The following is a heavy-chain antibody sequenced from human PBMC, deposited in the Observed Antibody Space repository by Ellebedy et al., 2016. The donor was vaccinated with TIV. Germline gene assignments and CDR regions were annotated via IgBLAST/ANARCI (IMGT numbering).Heavy chain of an antibody. J-gene: IGHJ4*02. CDR3: ARGQGNGRSDLDS. D-gene: IGHD2-8*01. V-gene: IGHV4-34*01. CDR2: VDDRGVT. Sequence: SETLSLTXDVHGESFRGFYWTWIRQSPEKGLEWIGEVDDRGVTNCNPSLKRRVSMSVDTSTNQFSLKVNSVTAADTAVYYCARGQGNGRSDLDSWGQGSLVIVTS. CDR1: GESFRGFY.